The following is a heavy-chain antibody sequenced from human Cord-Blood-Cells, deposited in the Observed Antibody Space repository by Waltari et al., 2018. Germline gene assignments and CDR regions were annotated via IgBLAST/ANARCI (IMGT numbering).Heavy chain of an antibody. J-gene: IGHJ6*02. CDR2: ISSYPGNK. Sequence: QVQLVQSGAEVKKPGASVKVSCKASGYTFTSSGISWVRQAPGQGLECMGWISSYPGNKNYAQKLQGRVTMTTDTTTSTAYLELRSLRSDDTAVYYCARDQGSLGYCSGGSCYYYGMDVWGQGTTVTVSS. CDR3: ARDQGSLGYCSGGSCYYYGMDV. CDR1: GYTFTSSG. V-gene: IGHV1-18*01. D-gene: IGHD2-15*01.